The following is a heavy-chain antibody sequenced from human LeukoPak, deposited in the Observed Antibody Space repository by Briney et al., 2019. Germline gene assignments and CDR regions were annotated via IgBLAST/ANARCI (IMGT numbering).Heavy chain of an antibody. CDR2: IIPILGIA. V-gene: IGHV1-69*02. D-gene: IGHD3-10*01. CDR3: ARVHGELIPFYYFDY. CDR1: GGTFSSYT. J-gene: IGHJ4*02. Sequence: SVKVSCKASGGTFSSYTISRVRQAPGQGLEWMGRIIPILGIANYAQKFQGRVTITADKSTSTAYMELSSLRSEDTAVYYCARVHGELIPFYYFDYWGQGTLVTVSS.